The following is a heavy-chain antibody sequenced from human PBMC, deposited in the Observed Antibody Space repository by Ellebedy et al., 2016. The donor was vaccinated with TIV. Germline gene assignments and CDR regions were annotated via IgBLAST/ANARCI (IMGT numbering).Heavy chain of an antibody. CDR3: AHAPVSGTYYTDALDV. D-gene: IGHD1-26*01. J-gene: IGHJ3*01. V-gene: IGHV2-5*01. CDR1: GFSLSSSGVG. CDR2: IYWNDDK. Sequence: SGPTLVKPTQTLTLTCTVSGFSLSSSGVGVGWIRQPPGKALEWLAIIYWNDDKRYSPSLKSRLTLTKDTSKNQLVLTMTNMDPADTATYYCAHAPVSGTYYTDALDVWGQGTMVIVSS.